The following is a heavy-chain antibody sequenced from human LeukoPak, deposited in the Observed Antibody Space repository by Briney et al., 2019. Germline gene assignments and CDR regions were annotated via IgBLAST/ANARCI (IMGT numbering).Heavy chain of an antibody. CDR2: ISSSGSTI. CDR1: GFTFDDYG. D-gene: IGHD3-3*01. CDR3: AREGPSGYCDY. V-gene: IGHV3-48*04. Sequence: GGSLRLSCAASGFTFDDYGMSWVRQAPGKGLEWVSYISSSGSTIYYADSVKGRFTISRDNAKNSLYLQMNSLRGEDTAVYYCAREGPSGYCDYWGQGTLVTVSS. J-gene: IGHJ4*02.